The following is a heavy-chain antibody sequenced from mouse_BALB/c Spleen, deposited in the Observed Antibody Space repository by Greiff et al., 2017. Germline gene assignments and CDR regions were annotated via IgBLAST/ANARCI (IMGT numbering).Heavy chain of an antibody. CDR2: IYPGSGST. CDR3: TRYDYDEDD. V-gene: IGHV1S22*01. CDR1: GYTFTSYW. J-gene: IGHJ4*01. Sequence: LQQPGSELVRPGASVKLSCKASGYTFTSYWMHWVKQRPGQGLEWIGNIYPGSGSTYYDEKFKSKATLTVDTSSSTAYMQLSSLTSEDSAVYYCTRYDYDEDDWGQGTSVTVSS. D-gene: IGHD2-4*01.